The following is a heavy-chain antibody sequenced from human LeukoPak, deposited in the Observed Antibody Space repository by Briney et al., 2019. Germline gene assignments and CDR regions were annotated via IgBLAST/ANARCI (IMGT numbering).Heavy chain of an antibody. Sequence: SVKVSCKASGGTLSSYPISWIRQAPGQGPELMGRSIPFVGLTNYAPRFQGRVTITADKDTTTAYMELSGLTSEDTAVYYCARPRYTESGSYNWFDPWGQGTLVTVSS. CDR2: SIPFVGLT. V-gene: IGHV1-69*02. CDR1: GGTLSSYP. D-gene: IGHD1-26*01. CDR3: ARPRYTESGSYNWFDP. J-gene: IGHJ5*02.